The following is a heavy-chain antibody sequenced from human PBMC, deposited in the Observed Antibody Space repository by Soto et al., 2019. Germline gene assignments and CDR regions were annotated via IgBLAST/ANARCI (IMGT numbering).Heavy chain of an antibody. CDR3: AREYGIGGDTFDI. J-gene: IGHJ3*02. Sequence: GGSLRLSCAASGFIFSSYAMHWVRQAPGKGLEWVAVISYDGSNKYYADSVKGRFTISRDNSKNTLYLQMISLRAEDTAVYYCAREYGIGGDTFDIWGQGTMVTVSS. CDR1: GFIFSSYA. D-gene: IGHD2-21*02. V-gene: IGHV3-30-3*01. CDR2: ISYDGSNK.